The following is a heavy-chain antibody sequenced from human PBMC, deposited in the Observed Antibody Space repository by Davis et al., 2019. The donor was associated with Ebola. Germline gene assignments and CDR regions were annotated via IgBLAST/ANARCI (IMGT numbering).Heavy chain of an antibody. J-gene: IGHJ5*02. CDR2: IYYSGST. CDR1: GGSISSYY. CDR3: ARVDSSGWVNWFDP. V-gene: IGHV4-59*12. Sequence: MPGGSLRLSCTVSGGSISSYYWSWIRQPPGKGLEWIGYIYYSGSTNYNPSLKSRVTISVDTSKNQFSLKLSSVTAADTAVYYCARVDSSGWVNWFDPWGRGTLVTVSS. D-gene: IGHD6-19*01.